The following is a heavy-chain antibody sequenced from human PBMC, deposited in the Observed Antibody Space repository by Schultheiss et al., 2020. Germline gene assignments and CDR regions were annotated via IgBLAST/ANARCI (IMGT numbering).Heavy chain of an antibody. Sequence: ASVKVSCKASGYTFTSYYMHWVRQAPGQGLEWMGWISAYNGNTNYAQKLQGRVTMTRDTSISTAYMELSRLRSDDTAVYYCARGLRYSSSSGEDYWGQGTLVTVYS. CDR1: GYTFTSYY. CDR2: ISAYNGNT. D-gene: IGHD6-6*01. CDR3: ARGLRYSSSSGEDY. J-gene: IGHJ4*02. V-gene: IGHV1-2*02.